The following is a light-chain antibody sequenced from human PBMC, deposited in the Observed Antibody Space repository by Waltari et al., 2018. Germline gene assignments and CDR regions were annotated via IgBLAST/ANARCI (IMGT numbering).Light chain of an antibody. Sequence: QSALTQPASVSGSPGQSITISCTGTTSDVGGYNYVSWYQQHPGKAPKLVIYDVNNRPSGVSNRFSGSKSGNTVSLTISGLQTEDEADDHCSSYTGGTTLVVFGGGTKLTVL. CDR1: TSDVGGYNY. CDR3: SSYTGGTTLVV. V-gene: IGLV2-14*03. CDR2: DVN. J-gene: IGLJ2*01.